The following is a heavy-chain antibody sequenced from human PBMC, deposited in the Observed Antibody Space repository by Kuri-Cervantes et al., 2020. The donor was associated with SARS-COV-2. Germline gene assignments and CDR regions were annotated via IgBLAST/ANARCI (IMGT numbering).Heavy chain of an antibody. CDR2: IKQVGSEK. D-gene: IGHD2-2*01. J-gene: IGHJ5*02. CDR3: ARVIPAAILLTGSGSNWFDP. CDR1: GFTFSSYW. Sequence: GESLKISCAASGFTFSSYWMSWVRQAPGKGLEWVANIKQVGSEKYYVDSVKGRFTISRDNAKNSLYLQMNSLRAEDTAVYYCARVIPAAILLTGSGSNWFDPWGQGTLVTVSS. V-gene: IGHV3-7*01.